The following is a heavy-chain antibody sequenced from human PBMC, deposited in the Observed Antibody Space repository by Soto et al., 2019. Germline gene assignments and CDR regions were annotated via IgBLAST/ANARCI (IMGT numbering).Heavy chain of an antibody. CDR2: IYHSGNT. CDR1: GGSISSGGDY. Sequence: PSETLSVNCAVAGGSISSGGDYWTWSRETPGKGLEWIGYIYHSGNTYYNASLNSRVTISGERAKNEFTLNLRSVPAGATAVFFCASNVAADDALDGWGQGTMVPLSS. J-gene: IGHJ3*01. CDR3: ASNVAADDALDG. D-gene: IGHD2-15*01. V-gene: IGHV4-30-2*01.